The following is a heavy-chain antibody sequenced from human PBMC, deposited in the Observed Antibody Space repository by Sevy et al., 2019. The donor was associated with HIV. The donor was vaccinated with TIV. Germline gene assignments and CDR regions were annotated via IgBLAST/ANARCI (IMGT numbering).Heavy chain of an antibody. CDR3: ARDQVSIAVAPGY. V-gene: IGHV3-7*01. J-gene: IGHJ4*02. Sequence: GGCLRLSCAASGFTFSSYWMSWVRQAPGKGLEWVANIKQDGSEKYYVDSVKGRFTISRDNAKNSLYLQMNSLRAEDTAVYYCARDQVSIAVAPGYWGQGTLVTVSS. CDR1: GFTFSSYW. CDR2: IKQDGSEK. D-gene: IGHD6-19*01.